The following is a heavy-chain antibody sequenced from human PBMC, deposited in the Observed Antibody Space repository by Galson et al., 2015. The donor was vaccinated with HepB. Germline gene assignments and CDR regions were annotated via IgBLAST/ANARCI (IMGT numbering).Heavy chain of an antibody. CDR2: INHSGTA. CDR3: ARVVRGVMRFPNCYYDGMDV. J-gene: IGHJ6*02. Sequence: SETLSLTCAVYGGSFSDYYWSWIRQSPGKGLEWIGEINHSGTANYNPSLKSRVSLLVDTSKNQFALKVGSVTAADTAVYYCARVVRGVMRFPNCYYDGMDVWGQGTSVTVSS. D-gene: IGHD3-16*01. CDR1: GGSFSDYY. V-gene: IGHV4-34*01.